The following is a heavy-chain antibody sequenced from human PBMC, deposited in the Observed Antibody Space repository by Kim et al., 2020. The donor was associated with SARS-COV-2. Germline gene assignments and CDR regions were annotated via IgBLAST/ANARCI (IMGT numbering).Heavy chain of an antibody. CDR1: GFTFSSYS. CDR3: ARGTTTTYYYDSSGYHWFDP. D-gene: IGHD3-22*01. J-gene: IGHJ5*02. V-gene: IGHV3-21*01. Sequence: GGSLRLSCAASGFTFSSYSMNWVRQAPGKGLEWVSSISSSSSYIYYADSVKGRFTISRDNAKNSLYLQMNSLRAEDTAVYYCARGTTTTYYYDSSGYHWFDPWGQGTLVTVSS. CDR2: ISSSSSYI.